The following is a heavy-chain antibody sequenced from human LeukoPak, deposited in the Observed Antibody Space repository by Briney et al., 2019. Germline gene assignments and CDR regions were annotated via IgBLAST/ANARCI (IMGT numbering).Heavy chain of an antibody. CDR3: ARSVKMPTIVH. CDR1: GYTFTTYY. J-gene: IGHJ4*02. CDR2: INPSGGST. Sequence: ASVTVSCKASGYTFTTYYMHWVRQAPGQGLQWMGIINPSGGSTSYAQKFQGRVTMTRDTSTSTVYMELSSLRSDDTAIYYCARSVKMPTIVHWGQGTLVTVSS. D-gene: IGHD5-24*01. V-gene: IGHV1-46*03.